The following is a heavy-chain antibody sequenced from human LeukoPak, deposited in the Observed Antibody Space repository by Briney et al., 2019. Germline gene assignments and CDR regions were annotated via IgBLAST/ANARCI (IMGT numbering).Heavy chain of an antibody. D-gene: IGHD6-19*01. CDR1: GFSLSTSGMC. Sequence: SGPALVKPTQTLTLTCTFSGFSLSTSGMCVSWIRQLPGKALERLARIDWDDDRYYTTSLKTRLTISKDTSKNQVVLTMTNMDPVDSATYYCARVIAVAGGGAFDHWGQGALVTVSS. J-gene: IGHJ5*02. CDR2: IDWDDDR. CDR3: ARVIAVAGGGAFDH. V-gene: IGHV2-70*11.